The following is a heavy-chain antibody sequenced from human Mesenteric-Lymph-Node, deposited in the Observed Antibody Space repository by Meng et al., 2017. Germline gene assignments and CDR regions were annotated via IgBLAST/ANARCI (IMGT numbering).Heavy chain of an antibody. V-gene: IGHV4-30-4*01. CDR3: ARGQRSYSGSYPEWFDP. J-gene: IGHJ5*02. CDR2: IYYSGST. Sequence: QGRLRGSGPGLVKPSQTLSLTCTVSGGSISSGDYYWSWIRQPPGKGLEWIGCIYYSGSTYYNPSLKGRVTISVDTSKNQFSLNLSSVTAADTAVYYCARGQRSYSGSYPEWFDPWGQGTLVTVSS. CDR1: GGSISSGDYY. D-gene: IGHD1-26*01.